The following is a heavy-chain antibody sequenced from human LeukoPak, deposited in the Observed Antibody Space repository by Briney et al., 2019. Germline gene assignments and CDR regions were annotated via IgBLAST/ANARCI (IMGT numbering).Heavy chain of an antibody. J-gene: IGHJ4*02. CDR2: INFNGDNK. CDR1: GFTFSIYT. V-gene: IGHV3-23*01. Sequence: GGSLRLSCAASGFTFSIYTMNWVRQALGKGLGWVSIINFNGDNKYYADSVQGRFTISRDNSKNTVYLQMNSLRAEDTAIYYCAKDGHCPGALCPTQIAVAGYNDNWGQGTLVTVSS. D-gene: IGHD6-19*01. CDR3: AKDGHCPGALCPTQIAVAGYNDN.